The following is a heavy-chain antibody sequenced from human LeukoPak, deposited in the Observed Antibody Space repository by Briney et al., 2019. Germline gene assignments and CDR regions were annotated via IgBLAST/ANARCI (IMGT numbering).Heavy chain of an antibody. D-gene: IGHD5-12*01. CDR3: ARTPSSGYYYFDY. CDR2: ISSSSSYI. V-gene: IGHV3-21*01. J-gene: IGHJ4*02. CDR1: GFIFRSYT. Sequence: GGSLRLSCAASGFIFRSYTMNWVRQAPGKGLEWVSSISSSSSYIYYTDSVKGRFIISRDNAKNSLFLQMISLRAEDTAVYYCARTPSSGYYYFDYWGQGTLVTVSS.